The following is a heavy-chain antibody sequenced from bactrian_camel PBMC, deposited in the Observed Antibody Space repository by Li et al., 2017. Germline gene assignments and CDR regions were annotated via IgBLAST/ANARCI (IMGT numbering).Heavy chain of an antibody. Sequence: HVQLVESGGGSVQAGGSLRLSCASSGSIYDTMCMGWVRQAPGKEREWVAGIYSDGTTNKRDSLKGRFTISKDNANNTLYLQMNSLAPEDTAMYYCVADNRPYSIWCEAPRYWGQGTQVTVS. V-gene: IGHV3S53*01. D-gene: IGHD2*01. CDR1: GSIYDTMC. CDR2: IYSDGTT. CDR3: VADNRPYSIWCEAPRY. J-gene: IGHJ4*01.